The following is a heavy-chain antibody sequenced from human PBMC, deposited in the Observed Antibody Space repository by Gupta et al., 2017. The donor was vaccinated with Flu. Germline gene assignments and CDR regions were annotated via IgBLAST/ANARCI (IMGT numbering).Heavy chain of an antibody. J-gene: IGHJ5*02. CDR3: ARAGDTSGHWGWFDP. CDR1: GFTVSSSY. Sequence: EVQLVESGGGLIQPGGSLRLSCAASGFTVSSSYMSWVRQAPGTGLEWVSVIYSGGSTYYADSVKGRFSISRDNSKNTLYLQMNSLRAEDTAVYYCARAGDTSGHWGWFDPWGQGTLVTVSS. D-gene: IGHD3-22*01. V-gene: IGHV3-53*01. CDR2: IYSGGST.